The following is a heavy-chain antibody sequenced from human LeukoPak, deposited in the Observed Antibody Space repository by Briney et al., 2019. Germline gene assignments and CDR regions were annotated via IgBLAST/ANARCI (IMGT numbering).Heavy chain of an antibody. CDR3: ARLPHASWRMDV. Sequence: SETLSLTCTVSGGSISSYYWSWIRQPPGKGLEWIGYIYNSGSTSYNPSLKSRVTILVDTSKNQFSLKLYSVTAADTAVYLCARLPHASWRMDVWGLGTTVTVSS. J-gene: IGHJ6*02. CDR2: IYNSGST. V-gene: IGHV4-59*08. D-gene: IGHD2-2*01. CDR1: GGSISSYY.